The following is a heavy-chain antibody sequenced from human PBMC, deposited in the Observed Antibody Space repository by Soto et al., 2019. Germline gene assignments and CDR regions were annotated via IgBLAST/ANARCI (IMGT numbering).Heavy chain of an antibody. Sequence: PGGSLRLSCGASGFDFSNYWMHWVRQAPGKGLEWVAVISYDGSNKYYADSVKGRFTISRDNSKNTLYLQMNSLRAEDTAVYYCAREVYSSSLPTYYYYYGMAVWGQGTTVTVSS. CDR2: ISYDGSNK. D-gene: IGHD6-6*01. CDR3: AREVYSSSLPTYYYYYGMAV. CDR1: GFDFSNYW. J-gene: IGHJ6*02. V-gene: IGHV3-30*03.